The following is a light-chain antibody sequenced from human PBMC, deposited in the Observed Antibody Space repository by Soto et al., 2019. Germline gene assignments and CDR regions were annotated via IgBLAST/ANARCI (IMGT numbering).Light chain of an antibody. CDR2: GAS. CDR1: QSVSSN. J-gene: IGKJ1*01. CDR3: QQYNNWWT. V-gene: IGKV3-15*01. Sequence: EIVMTQSPATLSVSPGERATLSCRASQSVSSNLAWYQQKPGQAPRLLIYGASTRATGIPARFSGSGSGTDFTLTISSLQSEDFAFYYCQQYNNWWTFGQGTKVEIK.